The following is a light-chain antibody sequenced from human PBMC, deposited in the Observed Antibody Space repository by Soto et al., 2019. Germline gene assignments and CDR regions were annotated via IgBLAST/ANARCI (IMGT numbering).Light chain of an antibody. CDR2: KAS. CDR3: QQYDTYSRT. J-gene: IGKJ1*01. V-gene: IGKV1-5*03. Sequence: TQSPGTLSVSPGERATLSCRASQTISSNNLAWYQQRPGKAPKLLIYKASSLEGGVPSRFSGSGSGTEFTLTISSLQPDDFATYYCQQYDTYSRTFGQGTKVEIK. CDR1: QTISSNN.